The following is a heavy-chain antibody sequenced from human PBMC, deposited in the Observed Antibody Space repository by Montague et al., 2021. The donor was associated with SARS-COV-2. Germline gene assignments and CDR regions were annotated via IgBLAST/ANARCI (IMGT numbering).Heavy chain of an antibody. CDR3: VRAPGSYSSEQFYFDF. D-gene: IGHD3-16*02. CDR2: TWYRSRWYT. CDR1: GDSVSSYSAE. J-gene: IGHJ4*02. V-gene: IGHV6-1*01. Sequence: CAISGDSVSSYSAEWNWIRQSPSRGLEWLGRTWYRSRWYTEYAVAVKSRVNISPDTSKNQFSLELNSVTPEDTAVYYCVRAPGSYSSEQFYFDFWGRGTLVTVS.